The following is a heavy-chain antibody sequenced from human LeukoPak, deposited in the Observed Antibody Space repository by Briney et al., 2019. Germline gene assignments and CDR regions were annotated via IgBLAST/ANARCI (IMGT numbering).Heavy chain of an antibody. CDR3: AKDLPDYGDYVEGY. CDR1: GFTFSSFA. J-gene: IGHJ4*02. D-gene: IGHD4-17*01. V-gene: IGHV3-23*01. CDR2: ISGSGGST. Sequence: GGSLRLSCAASGFTFSSFAMSWVRQAPGKGLEWVSTISGSGGSTNYADSVKGRFTFSRDNSKNTLYLQMNSLRAEDTAIYYCAKDLPDYGDYVEGYWGQGTLVTVSS.